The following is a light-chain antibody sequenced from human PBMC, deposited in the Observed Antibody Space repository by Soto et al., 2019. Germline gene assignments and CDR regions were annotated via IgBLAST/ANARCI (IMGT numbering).Light chain of an antibody. CDR2: GAS. V-gene: IGKV3-15*01. Sequence: EIEMTQSPSTLSASVGERATLSCRASQSVSGCLAWYQQKPGQVPRLLIYGASSRDSGIPARFSGSGSGTESALTISSIQPEAVAVDSYHQQNNRSPWTFGQGTKVDI. J-gene: IGKJ1*01. CDR3: HQQNNRSPWT. CDR1: QSVSGC.